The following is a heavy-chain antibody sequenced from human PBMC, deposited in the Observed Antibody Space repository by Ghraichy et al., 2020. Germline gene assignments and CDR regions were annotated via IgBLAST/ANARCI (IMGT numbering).Heavy chain of an antibody. CDR1: GYTLTELS. J-gene: IGHJ3*02. D-gene: IGHD3-3*02. V-gene: IGHV1-24*01. CDR2: FDPEDGET. CDR3: ATSPIAWADAFDI. Sequence: ASVKVSCKVSGYTLTELSMHWVRQSPGKGLEWMGGFDPEDGETIYAQKFQGRVTMTEDTSTDTAYMELSSLRSEDTAVYYCATSPIAWADAFDIWGQGTLVTVSS.